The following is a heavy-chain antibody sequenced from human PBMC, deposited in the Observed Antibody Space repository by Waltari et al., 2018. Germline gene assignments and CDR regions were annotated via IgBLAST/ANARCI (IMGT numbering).Heavy chain of an antibody. CDR1: GGSISSHY. J-gene: IGHJ4*02. CDR3: ARVGGPYYFDY. V-gene: IGHV4-59*11. D-gene: IGHD3-10*01. CDR2: IYYSGST. Sequence: QVQLQESGPGLVKPSETLSLTCTVSGGSISSHYWSWIRQPPGKGLEWIGYIYYSGSTNYSPSRKSGVNISVDTSKNQFSLKLSSVTAADTAGYYCARVGGPYYFDYWGQGTLVTVSS.